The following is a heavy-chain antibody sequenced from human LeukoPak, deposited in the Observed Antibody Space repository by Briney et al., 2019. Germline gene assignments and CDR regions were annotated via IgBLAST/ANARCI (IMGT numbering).Heavy chain of an antibody. Sequence: ASVKVSCKASGYTFTGYYMHWVRQAPGQGPEWMGWINPNSGGTNYAQKFQGRVTMTRDTSISTAYMELSRLRSDDTAVYYCARELGNYYYYYMDVWGKGTTVTVSS. CDR2: INPNSGGT. J-gene: IGHJ6*03. V-gene: IGHV1-2*02. CDR3: ARELGNYYYYYMDV. D-gene: IGHD7-27*01. CDR1: GYTFTGYY.